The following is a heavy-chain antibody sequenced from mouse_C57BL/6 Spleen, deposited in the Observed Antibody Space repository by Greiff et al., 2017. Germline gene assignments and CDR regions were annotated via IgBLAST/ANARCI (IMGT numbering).Heavy chain of an antibody. D-gene: IGHD1-1*01. CDR3: VRPITTGYYYAMDY. CDR1: GFSFNTYA. V-gene: IGHV10-1*01. Sequence: EVKLQESGGGLVQPKGSLTLSCAASGFSFNTYAMNWVRQAPGKGLEWVARIRSKSNNYATYYADSVKDRFTISRDDSESMLYLQMNNLKTEDTAMYYCVRPITTGYYYAMDYWGQGTSVTVSS. J-gene: IGHJ4*01. CDR2: IRSKSNNYAT.